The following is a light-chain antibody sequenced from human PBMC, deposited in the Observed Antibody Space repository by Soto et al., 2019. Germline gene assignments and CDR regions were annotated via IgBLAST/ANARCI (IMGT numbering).Light chain of an antibody. V-gene: IGKV1-5*01. Sequence: DIQMTQSPSTLSASVGDRVTITCRASQSIGDWLAWFQQKPGKAPKLLIYDVSSLESGVPSRFSGSGSGTEFTLTISSLHPDDFATYYCQQHNSSPWTFGQGTKVEVK. CDR2: DVS. CDR3: QQHNSSPWT. J-gene: IGKJ1*01. CDR1: QSIGDW.